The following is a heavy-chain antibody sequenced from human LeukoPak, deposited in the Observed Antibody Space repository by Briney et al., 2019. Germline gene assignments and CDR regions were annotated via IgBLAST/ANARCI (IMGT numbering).Heavy chain of an antibody. CDR2: INTNTGNP. CDR1: GYTFTSYA. J-gene: IGHJ6*02. V-gene: IGHV7-4-1*02. Sequence: ASVKVSCKASGYTFTSYAMNWVRQAPGQGLEWMGWINTNTGNPTYAQGFTGRFVFSLDTSVSTAYLQISSLKAEDAAVYYCARDQGVEVVAATHYYYYYGMDVWGQGTTVTVSS. D-gene: IGHD2-15*01. CDR3: ARDQGVEVVAATHYYYYYGMDV.